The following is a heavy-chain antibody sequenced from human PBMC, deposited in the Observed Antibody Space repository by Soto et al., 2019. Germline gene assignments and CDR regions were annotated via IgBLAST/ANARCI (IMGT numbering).Heavy chain of an antibody. CDR3: AHRQTSCGRDCYSGFDY. J-gene: IGHJ4*02. CDR2: IYWDDDK. CDR1: GFSLSTSGVG. V-gene: IGHV2-5*02. Sequence: QITLKESGPTLVKPTQTLTLTCTFSGFSLSTSGVGVGWIRQPPGEALEWLALIYWDDDKRYRPSLKSRFTITKDTSQNPVVLTMTNMDPVDTATYYCAHRQTSCGRDCYSGFDYWGQATLATVSS. D-gene: IGHD2-21*02.